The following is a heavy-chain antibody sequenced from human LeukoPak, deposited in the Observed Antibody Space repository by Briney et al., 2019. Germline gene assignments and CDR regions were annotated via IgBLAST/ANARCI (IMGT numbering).Heavy chain of an antibody. CDR2: IYYSGST. CDR3: ASSGIHRNSDRAFDI. J-gene: IGHJ3*02. D-gene: IGHD4-23*01. Sequence: PSETLSLTCTVSGGSISSSSYYWGWIRQPPGKGLEWIGSIYYSGSTYYNPSLKSRVTISVDTSKNQFSLKLSSVTAADTAVYYCASSGIHRNSDRAFDIWGQGTMVTVSS. CDR1: GGSISSSSYY. V-gene: IGHV4-39*07.